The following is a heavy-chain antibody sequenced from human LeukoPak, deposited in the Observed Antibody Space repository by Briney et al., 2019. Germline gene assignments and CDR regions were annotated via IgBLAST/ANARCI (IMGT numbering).Heavy chain of an antibody. CDR2: ISGSGGNT. V-gene: IGHV3-23*01. CDR1: GLTFSNHA. D-gene: IGHD1-26*01. J-gene: IGHJ4*02. CDR3: AKEVVGAPNGYFDY. Sequence: GGSLRLSCAASGLTFSNHAMGWVRQAPGKGLEWVSAISGSGGNTYYADSVKGRFTISRDNSKNTLYLQMNSLRAEDTAVYYCAKEVVGAPNGYFDYWGQGTLVTVSS.